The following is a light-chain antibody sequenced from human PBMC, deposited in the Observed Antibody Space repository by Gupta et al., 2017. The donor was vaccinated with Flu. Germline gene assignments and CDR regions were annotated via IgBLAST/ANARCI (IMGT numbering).Light chain of an antibody. Sequence: ITISSTAASRNVVGNNSVSWYQQKPGQARDLSVCDDSERPSGIPERFSGSNSGNTATLMTIGVQAEEEADYYCSWSDTADDKVVFGGGTRLTVL. J-gene: IGLJ2*01. CDR1: SRNVVGNNS. CDR3: SWSDTADDKVV. CDR2: DDS. V-gene: IGLV2-14*04.